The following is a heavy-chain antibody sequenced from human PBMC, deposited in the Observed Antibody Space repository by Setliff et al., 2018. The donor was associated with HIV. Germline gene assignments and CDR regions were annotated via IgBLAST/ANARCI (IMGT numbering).Heavy chain of an antibody. Sequence: LSLTCTVSGGSISSGSYYWSWIRQPAGKGLEWIGRIWTSGSTNYNPSLKSRVTISVDTSKNKFSLKLSSVTAADTAVYYCASEKVAWTVSDSFFEFWGQGVPVTVSS. D-gene: IGHD2-15*01. CDR2: IWTSGST. CDR1: GGSISSGSYY. V-gene: IGHV4-61*02. J-gene: IGHJ4*02. CDR3: ASEKVAWTVSDSFFEF.